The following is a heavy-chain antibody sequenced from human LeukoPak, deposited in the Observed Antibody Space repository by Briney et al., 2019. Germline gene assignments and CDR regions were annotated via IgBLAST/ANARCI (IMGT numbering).Heavy chain of an antibody. J-gene: IGHJ3*02. V-gene: IGHV4-38-2*02. Sequence: SETLSLTCAVSGYSISSGYYWGLLRQPPGKVLEWSGSIYHNGNTYYNPSLKSRVTISVDTSKNQFSLKLSSVTGADAGVSYCAREYSSSSRAFDIWGQGTMVTVSS. D-gene: IGHD6-6*01. CDR2: IYHNGNT. CDR3: AREYSSSSRAFDI. CDR1: GYSISSGYY.